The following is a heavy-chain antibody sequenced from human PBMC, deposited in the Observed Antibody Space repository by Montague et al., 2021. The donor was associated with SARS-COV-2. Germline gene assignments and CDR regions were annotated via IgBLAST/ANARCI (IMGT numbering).Heavy chain of an antibody. D-gene: IGHD3-22*01. CDR3: AREADYYYDSSGYYKPGTLDY. CDR2: IWYDGSNK. V-gene: IGHV3-33*01. Sequence: SLSLSLSASGFTFSSYGVHWVRQAPGKGLEWVAVIWYDGSNKYYADSVKGRFTISRDNSKNTLYLQMNSLRAEDTAVYYCAREADYYYDSSGYYKPGTLDYWGQGTLVTVSS. CDR1: GFTFSSYG. J-gene: IGHJ4*02.